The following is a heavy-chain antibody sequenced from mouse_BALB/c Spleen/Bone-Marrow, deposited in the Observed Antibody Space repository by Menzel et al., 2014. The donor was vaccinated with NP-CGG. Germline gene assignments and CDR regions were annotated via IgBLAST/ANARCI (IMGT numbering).Heavy chain of an antibody. Sequence: VQVVESGAELMKPGASVKISCKATGYTFSRYWIEWVKQRPGYGLEWIGEILPGSGSTNYNEKFKGKATFTADTSSNTAYMQLSSLTSEDTAVYYCARWGYGSSYVGYFDVWGAGTTVTVSS. CDR3: ARWGYGSSYVGYFDV. D-gene: IGHD1-1*01. V-gene: IGHV1-9*01. J-gene: IGHJ1*01. CDR2: ILPGSGST. CDR1: GYTFSRYW.